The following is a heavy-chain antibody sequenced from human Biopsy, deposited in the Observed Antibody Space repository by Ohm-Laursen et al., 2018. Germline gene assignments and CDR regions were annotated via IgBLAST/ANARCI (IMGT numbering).Heavy chain of an antibody. CDR3: ARGRTGG. V-gene: IGHV3-48*03. CDR1: GFAFNLYE. J-gene: IGHJ4*02. Sequence: SLRLSCAASGFAFNLYEKNWVRQAPGKGMEWISYIYGCGSPVSYADSVKGRFTISSDDAKNSLYLQMNSLRAEDTAVYYCARGRTGGWGQGTLVTVSS. CDR2: IYGCGSPV. D-gene: IGHD1/OR15-1a*01.